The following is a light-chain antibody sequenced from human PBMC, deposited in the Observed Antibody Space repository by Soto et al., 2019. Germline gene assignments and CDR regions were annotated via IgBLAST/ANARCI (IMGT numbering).Light chain of an antibody. CDR2: AAS. J-gene: IGKJ5*01. CDR3: QRYNDYLT. Sequence: TQSPSTLSASVGAPGPITCRASQSISRWLAWYQQKPGKAPKLLIYAASTLENGVPTRFSGTGSETEFTLPVSSLQPDDSATYYCQRYNDYLTVGQGTRLEIK. V-gene: IGKV1-5*01. CDR1: QSISRW.